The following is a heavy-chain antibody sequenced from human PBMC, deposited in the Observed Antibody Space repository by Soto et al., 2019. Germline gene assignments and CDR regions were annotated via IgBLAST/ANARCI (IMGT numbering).Heavy chain of an antibody. CDR3: ARVYDSGGYFDY. J-gene: IGHJ4*02. CDR1: GGSISSSSYY. D-gene: IGHD3-22*01. CDR2: IYYSGST. V-gene: IGHV4-39*07. Sequence: PSETLSLTCTVSGGSISSSSYYWGWIRQPPGKGLEWIGSIYYSGSTYYNPSLKSRVTISVDTSKNQFSLKLSSVTAADTAVYYCARVYDSGGYFDYWGQGTLVTVSS.